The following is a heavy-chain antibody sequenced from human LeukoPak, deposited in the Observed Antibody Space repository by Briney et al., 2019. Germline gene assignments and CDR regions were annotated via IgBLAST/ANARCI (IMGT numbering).Heavy chain of an antibody. V-gene: IGHV3-23*01. CDR2: ITGNGFGT. Sequence: GGSLRLSCAASGFTFINYAMSWVRQAPGKGLEWVSAITGNGFGTYYADSVKGRFTISRDNSKNTLYLQMNSLRAEDTAVYYCAKARASWYGDFDYWGQGTLVTVSS. CDR1: GFTFINYA. J-gene: IGHJ4*02. D-gene: IGHD6-13*01. CDR3: AKARASWYGDFDY.